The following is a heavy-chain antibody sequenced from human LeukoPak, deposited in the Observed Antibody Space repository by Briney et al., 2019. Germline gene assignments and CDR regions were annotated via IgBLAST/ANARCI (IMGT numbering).Heavy chain of an antibody. Sequence: GSLRLSCAASGFTFSSFWMHWVRQVPGKGLVWVSGINSDGSTTSYADSVKGRFTISRDNAKNTLYLQMNSLRAEDTAVYYCARDLGQYYDTSDNWFDPWGQGTLVTVSS. V-gene: IGHV3-74*01. CDR1: GFTFSSFW. J-gene: IGHJ5*02. CDR2: INSDGSTT. D-gene: IGHD3-22*01. CDR3: ARDLGQYYDTSDNWFDP.